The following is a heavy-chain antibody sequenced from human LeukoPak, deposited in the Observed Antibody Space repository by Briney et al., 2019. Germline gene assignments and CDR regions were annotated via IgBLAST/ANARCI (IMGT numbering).Heavy chain of an antibody. D-gene: IGHD6-6*01. CDR2: INHSGST. J-gene: IGHJ6*03. V-gene: IGHV4-34*01. CDR3: ARGRGPNPARIYYYYYYMDV. Sequence: PSETLSLTCAVYGGSFSGYYWSWIRQPPGKGLEWIGEINHSGSTNYNPSLKSRVTISVDTSKNQFSLKLSSVTAADTAVYYCARGRGPNPARIYYYYYYMDVWGKGTTVTVSS. CDR1: GGSFSGYY.